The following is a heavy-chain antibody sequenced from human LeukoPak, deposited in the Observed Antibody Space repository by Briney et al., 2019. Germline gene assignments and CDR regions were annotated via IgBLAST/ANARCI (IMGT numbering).Heavy chain of an antibody. J-gene: IGHJ5*02. V-gene: IGHV1-46*01. CDR2: IHPSGGST. Sequence: GASVKVSCKASGNTFTTGQLHWVRQAPGQGLEWMGIIHPSGGSTSYAQKFQGRVTMTRNTSISTAYMELSSLRSEDTAVYYCARAADWFDPWGQGTLVTVSS. CDR1: GNTFTTGQ. CDR3: ARAADWFDP.